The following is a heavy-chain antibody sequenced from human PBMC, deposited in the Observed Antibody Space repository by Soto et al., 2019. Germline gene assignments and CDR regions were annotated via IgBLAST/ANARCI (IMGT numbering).Heavy chain of an antibody. CDR2: IYSGGST. D-gene: IGHD7-27*01. J-gene: IGHJ2*01. Sequence: EVQLVESGGGLIQPGGSLRLSCAASGFTVSSNYMSWVRQAPGKGLEWVSLIYSGGSTYYADSVKGRFTISRDNSKNSLYLQVNSLRAEDTAVYYCARRGENWYFDLWGRGTLVTVSS. V-gene: IGHV3-53*01. CDR1: GFTVSSNY. CDR3: ARRGENWYFDL.